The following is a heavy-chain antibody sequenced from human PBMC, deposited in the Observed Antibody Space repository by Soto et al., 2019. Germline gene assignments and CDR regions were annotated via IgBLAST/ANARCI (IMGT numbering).Heavy chain of an antibody. CDR1: GGTFSSYA. CDR2: IIPIFGTA. CDR3: ARLAAAAKSDFDY. J-gene: IGHJ4*02. D-gene: IGHD6-13*01. V-gene: IGHV1-69*13. Sequence: RASVKVSCKASGGTFSSYAISWVRQAPGQGLEWMGGIIPIFGTANYAQKFQGRVTITADESTSTAYMELSSLRSEDTAVYYCARLAAAAKSDFDYWGQGTLVTVSS.